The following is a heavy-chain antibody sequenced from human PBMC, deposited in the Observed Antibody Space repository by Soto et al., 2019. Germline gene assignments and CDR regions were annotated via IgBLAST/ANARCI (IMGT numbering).Heavy chain of an antibody. D-gene: IGHD3-16*01. Sequence: GSVKVSCRASGYPFTYHYMHWVRQAPGHGLEWMGCINPNTGGTHYAQKFQGRVTMTRHTSIRTSYLELSSLTSDEPAVSYCAGAVGGFAYWGQGTLVTVSS. CDR3: AGAVGGFAY. CDR1: GYPFTYHY. V-gene: IGHV1-2*02. J-gene: IGHJ4*02. CDR2: INPNTGGT.